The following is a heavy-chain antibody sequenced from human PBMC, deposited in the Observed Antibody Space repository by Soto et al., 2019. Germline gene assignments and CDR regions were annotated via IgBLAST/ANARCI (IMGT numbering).Heavy chain of an antibody. CDR2: INHSGST. J-gene: IGHJ6*03. D-gene: IGHD3-16*01. Sequence: SETLSLTCAVYGGSFSGYYWSWIRQPPGKGLEWIGEINHSGSTNYNPSLKSRVTIPVDTSKNQFSLKLSSVTAADTAVYYCARGSDLGDHYYMDVWGKGTTVTVSS. CDR3: ARGSDLGDHYYMDV. V-gene: IGHV4-34*01. CDR1: GGSFSGYY.